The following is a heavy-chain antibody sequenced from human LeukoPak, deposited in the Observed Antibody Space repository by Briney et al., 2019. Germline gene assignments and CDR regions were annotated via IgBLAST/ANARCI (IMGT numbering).Heavy chain of an antibody. Sequence: PGGSLRLSCAASGFTFSSYWMSWVRQAPGKGLEWVANIKQDGSEKYYVDFVKGRFTISRDNAKNSLYLQMNSLRAEDTAVYYCARPRIAPAGSREYFQPWGKGPLVTSPQ. V-gene: IGHV3-7*01. CDR3: ARPRIAPAGSREYFQP. J-gene: IGHJ1*01. D-gene: IGHD6-13*01. CDR1: GFTFSSYW. CDR2: IKQDGSEK.